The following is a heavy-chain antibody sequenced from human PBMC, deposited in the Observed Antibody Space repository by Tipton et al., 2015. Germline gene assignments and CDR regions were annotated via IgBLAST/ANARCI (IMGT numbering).Heavy chain of an antibody. J-gene: IGHJ3*02. CDR1: GFTFSSYA. Sequence: SLRLSCAASGFTFSSYAMSWVRQAPGKGLEWVSVISGSGVSTYYADSVKGRFTISRDNAKNSLYLQMNSLRAEDTAVYYCTRADDSSGYYYDAFDIWGQGTMVTVSS. D-gene: IGHD3-22*01. V-gene: IGHV3-23*01. CDR3: TRADDSSGYYYDAFDI. CDR2: ISGSGVST.